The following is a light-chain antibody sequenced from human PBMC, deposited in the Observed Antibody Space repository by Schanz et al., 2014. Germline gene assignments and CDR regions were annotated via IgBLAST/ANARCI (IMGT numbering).Light chain of an antibody. CDR2: WAS. J-gene: IGKJ4*01. V-gene: IGKV4-1*01. CDR3: QQRSNWPLT. Sequence: DIVMTQSPDSLAVSLGERVTINCKSSQSVLYSSNNKNYLAWYQHKPGQPPNLLIYWASTRESGVPDRFSGSGSGTDFTLTISSLEPEDFALYYCQQRSNWPLTFGGGTKVEIK. CDR1: QSVLYSSNNKNY.